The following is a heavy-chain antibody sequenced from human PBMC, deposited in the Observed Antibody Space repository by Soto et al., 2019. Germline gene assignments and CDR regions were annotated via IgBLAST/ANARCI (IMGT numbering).Heavy chain of an antibody. CDR1: GFTFSSYA. CDR2: ISGSGGST. J-gene: IGHJ4*02. Sequence: VQLLESGGGLVQPGGSLRLSCAASGFTFSSYAMSWVRQAPGKGLEWVSAISGSGGSTYYADSVKGRFTISRDNSKNTLYLQMNSLRAEDTAVHYCAKARADYYDSSGYPVDYWGQGTLVTVSS. CDR3: AKARADYYDSSGYPVDY. V-gene: IGHV3-23*01. D-gene: IGHD3-22*01.